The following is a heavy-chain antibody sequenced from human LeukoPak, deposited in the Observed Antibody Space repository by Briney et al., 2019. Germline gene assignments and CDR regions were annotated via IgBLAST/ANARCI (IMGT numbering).Heavy chain of an antibody. CDR3: ARVKNLDISDKFYYFDY. V-gene: IGHV4-39*07. CDR1: GGSISRNNYY. D-gene: IGHD2-2*03. CDR2: MYYSGST. Sequence: PSETLSLTCSVSGGSISRNNYYWGWIRQPPGKGLEWIGSMYYSGSTYYNASLKSRVTISIDTSKNQFSLKLSSVTAADTAVYYCARVKNLDISDKFYYFDYWGQGTLVTVSS. J-gene: IGHJ4*02.